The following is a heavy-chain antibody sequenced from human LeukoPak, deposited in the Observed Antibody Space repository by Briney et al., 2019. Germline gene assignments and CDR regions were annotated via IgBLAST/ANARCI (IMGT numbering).Heavy chain of an antibody. CDR1: GFTFSSYW. V-gene: IGHV3-21*01. J-gene: IGHJ4*02. CDR3: ASPIGYSSGWYVVY. CDR2: ISSSSSYI. D-gene: IGHD6-19*01. Sequence: PGGSLRLSCAASGFTFSSYWMHWVRQAPGKGLEWVSSISSSSSYIYYADSVKGRFTISRDNAKNSLYLQMNSLRAEDTAVYYCASPIGYSSGWYVVYWGQGTLVTVSS.